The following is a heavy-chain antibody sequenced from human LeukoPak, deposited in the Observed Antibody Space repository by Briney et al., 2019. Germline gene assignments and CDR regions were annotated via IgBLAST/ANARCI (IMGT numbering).Heavy chain of an antibody. CDR3: ARDSVLLWFGELSYYYGMDV. V-gene: IGHV4-31*03. J-gene: IGHJ6*02. Sequence: SETLSLTCTVSGGSISSGGYYWSWIRQHPGKGLEWIGYIYYSGSTYYNPSLKSRVTISVDTSKNQFSLKLSSVTAADTAVYYCARDSVLLWFGELSYYYGMDVWGQGTTVTVSS. CDR2: IYYSGST. D-gene: IGHD3-10*01. CDR1: GGSISSGGYY.